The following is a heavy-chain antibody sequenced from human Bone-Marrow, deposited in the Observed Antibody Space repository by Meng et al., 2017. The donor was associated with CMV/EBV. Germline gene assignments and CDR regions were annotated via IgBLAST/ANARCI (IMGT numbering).Heavy chain of an antibody. CDR2: IYYSGST. D-gene: IGHD3-10*01. CDR3: ARDAVTWFGELSGFDY. V-gene: IGHV4-30-4*08. CDR1: GGSISSGDYY. Sequence: QVPLQESGQGLVKPSQTLSLTCTVSGGSISSGDYYWSWIRQPPGKGLEWIGYIYYSGSTYYNPSLKSRVTISVDTSKNQFSLKLSSVTAADTAVYYCARDAVTWFGELSGFDYWGQGTLVTVSS. J-gene: IGHJ4*02.